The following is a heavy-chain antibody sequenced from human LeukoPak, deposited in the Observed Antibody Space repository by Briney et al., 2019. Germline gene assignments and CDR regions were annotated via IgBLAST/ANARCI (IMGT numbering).Heavy chain of an antibody. D-gene: IGHD2-15*01. Sequence: KTSETLSLTCTVSGGSISGFYWSWIRQPPGKGLEWIGYIYYSGDSNYNPSLKSRVTMPLDTSKNQLSLRLSSVTAADTAVYYCARHPFATLFDYWGRGTLVTVSS. CDR2: IYYSGDS. V-gene: IGHV4-59*08. CDR3: ARHPFATLFDY. J-gene: IGHJ4*02. CDR1: GGSISGFY.